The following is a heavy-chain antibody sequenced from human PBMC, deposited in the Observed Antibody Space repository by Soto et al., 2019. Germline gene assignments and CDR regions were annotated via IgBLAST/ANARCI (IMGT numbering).Heavy chain of an antibody. J-gene: IGHJ4*02. Sequence: GGSLRLSCAASGFTFSSYGMHWVRQAPGKGLEWVADIWYDRSNKYYADSVKGRFTISRDNAKNSLYLQMNSLRAEDTAVYYCASSVDTAMAYPDYWGQGTLVTVSS. CDR3: ASSVDTAMAYPDY. CDR1: GFTFSSYG. D-gene: IGHD5-18*01. V-gene: IGHV3-33*01. CDR2: IWYDRSNK.